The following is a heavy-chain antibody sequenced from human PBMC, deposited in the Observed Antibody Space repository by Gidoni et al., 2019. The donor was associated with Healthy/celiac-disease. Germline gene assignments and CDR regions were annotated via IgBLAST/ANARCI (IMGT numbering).Heavy chain of an antibody. Sequence: QVQLQESGPGLVKPSEPLSLTCTVSGGSLSSYSWSWIRQPPGKGLEWIGYIYYSGSTNYNPSLKSRVTISVDTSKNQFSLKLSSVTAADTAVYYCASGGGYCGGDCYSDSNNWFDPWGQGTLVTVSS. D-gene: IGHD2-21*02. CDR3: ASGGGYCGGDCYSDSNNWFDP. CDR1: GGSLSSYS. V-gene: IGHV4-59*01. J-gene: IGHJ5*02. CDR2: IYYSGST.